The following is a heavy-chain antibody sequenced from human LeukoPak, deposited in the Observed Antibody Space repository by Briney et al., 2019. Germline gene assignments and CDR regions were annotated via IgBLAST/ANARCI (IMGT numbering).Heavy chain of an antibody. CDR3: ASRHSKQQPYYYYMDI. Sequence: SETLSLTCTVSGDSISSGSYYWSWIRQPAGKGMEWIGRIYSNGDTKFNPSLKSRVTISLDTSKNQFSLKLSSATAADTAVYYCASRHSKQQPYYYYMDIWGKGTTVTVSS. D-gene: IGHD6-13*01. J-gene: IGHJ6*03. V-gene: IGHV4-61*02. CDR2: IYSNGDT. CDR1: GDSISSGSYY.